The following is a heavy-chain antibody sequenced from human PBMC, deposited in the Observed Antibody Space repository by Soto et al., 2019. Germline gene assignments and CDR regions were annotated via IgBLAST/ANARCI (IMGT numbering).Heavy chain of an antibody. CDR1: GYTFTDYA. V-gene: IGHV1-3*01. CDR2: VNVGNGNT. CDR3: GAVYFDNSSEFRQS. J-gene: IGHJ5*02. Sequence: QVELVQSGAEAKKPGASVKVSCKASGYTFTDYAIHWVRPVPGQGLEWMGWVNVGNGNTGYARKFQARVTSFRDMSATTAYLEVTSLTSEDTAIYYWGAVYFDNSSEFRQSWGPRALVTVSS. D-gene: IGHD3-9*01.